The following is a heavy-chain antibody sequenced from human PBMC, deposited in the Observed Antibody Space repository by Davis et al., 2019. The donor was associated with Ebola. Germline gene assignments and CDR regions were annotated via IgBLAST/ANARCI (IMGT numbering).Heavy chain of an antibody. Sequence: GGSLRLSCAASGFTVSSYYMSWVRQAPGKGLEWVSVFYVGGATYYANSVEGRFTISRDISKNTLYLQMNSLTAEDTAVYYCARGSGYNYWGDWGQGTLVTVSS. D-gene: IGHD5-24*01. J-gene: IGHJ4*02. CDR1: GFTVSSYY. CDR2: FYVGGAT. CDR3: ARGSGYNYWGD. V-gene: IGHV3-53*01.